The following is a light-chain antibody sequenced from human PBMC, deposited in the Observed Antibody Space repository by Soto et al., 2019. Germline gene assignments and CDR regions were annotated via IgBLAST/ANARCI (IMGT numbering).Light chain of an antibody. J-gene: IGLJ3*02. Sequence: QSVLTQSPSASASLGASVKLTCTLSSGHSSYAIAWHPQQPEKGPRYLMKLNSDGSHSKGDGIPDRFSGSSSGTERYLTISSLQSEDEADYYCQTWSTGIRVFGGGTQLTVL. CDR3: QTWSTGIRV. V-gene: IGLV4-69*01. CDR2: LNSDGSH. CDR1: SGHSSYA.